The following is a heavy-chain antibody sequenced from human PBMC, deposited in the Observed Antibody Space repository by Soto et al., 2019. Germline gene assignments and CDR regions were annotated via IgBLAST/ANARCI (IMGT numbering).Heavy chain of an antibody. CDR1: GGSISRYY. CDR3: ARYTGGERDYYYYGMDV. D-gene: IGHD3-16*01. Sequence: PSETLSLTCTVSGGSISRYYWSWIRQPPGKGLEWIGYIYYNRNTNYNPSLKSRVTISVDTSKNQFSLKLSSVTAADTAVYYCARYTGGERDYYYYGMDVWGQGSTVTVSS. J-gene: IGHJ6*02. V-gene: IGHV4-59*01. CDR2: IYYNRNT.